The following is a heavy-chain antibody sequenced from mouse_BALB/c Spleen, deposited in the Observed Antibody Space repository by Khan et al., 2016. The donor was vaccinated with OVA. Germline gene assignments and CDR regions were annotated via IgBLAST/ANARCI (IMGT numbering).Heavy chain of an antibody. J-gene: IGHJ4*01. CDR1: GYTFTSYW. CDR2: IAPGSGSS. CDR3: ARENYYGGTCYTIDY. Sequence: DLVKPGASVKLSCKASGYTFTSYWINWIKQRPGKGLEWIGRIAPGSGSSSYNEMFKGKATLTLDTSTSTAYIHLNSLSTEGSAVYFCARENYYGGTCYTIDYWGQGTSVTVSS. V-gene: IGHV1S41*01. D-gene: IGHD1-1*01.